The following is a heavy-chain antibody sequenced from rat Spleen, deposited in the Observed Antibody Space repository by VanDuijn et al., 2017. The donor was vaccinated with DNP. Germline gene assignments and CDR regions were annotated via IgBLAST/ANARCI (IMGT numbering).Heavy chain of an antibody. D-gene: IGHD1-10*01. Sequence: EVQLVASGGDLVLPGRSLKLSCAASGFTFSDYYMAWVRQAPTKGLEWVAYIRYDGGVTYYGDSVKGRFTISRDNARSTLYLQMNSLRSEDMATYYCARPIYNNHGGFAYWGQGTLVTVSS. CDR3: ARPIYNNHGGFAY. CDR1: GFTFSDYY. CDR2: IRYDGGVT. J-gene: IGHJ3*01. V-gene: IGHV5-22*01.